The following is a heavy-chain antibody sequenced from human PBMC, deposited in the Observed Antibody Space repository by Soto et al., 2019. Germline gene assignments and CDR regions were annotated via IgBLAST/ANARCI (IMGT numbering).Heavy chain of an antibody. CDR3: AKATSVWFRFHY. J-gene: IGHJ4*02. Sequence: EVQLLESGGGLVQPGGSLRLSCAASGFTFSSYAMTWVRQAPGKGLEWVSAISGSGGSTYYADSVKGRFTISRDNSKNTLFLKMNSLRAEDTAVYYCAKATSVWFRFHYWGQGTLVTVSS. D-gene: IGHD6-19*01. CDR1: GFTFSSYA. V-gene: IGHV3-23*01. CDR2: ISGSGGST.